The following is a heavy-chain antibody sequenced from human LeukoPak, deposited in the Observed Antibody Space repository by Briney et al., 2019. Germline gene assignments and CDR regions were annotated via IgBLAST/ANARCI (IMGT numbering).Heavy chain of an antibody. CDR3: ARVPHYYGSGSYCYFDY. D-gene: IGHD3-10*01. CDR2: IKQDGSEK. J-gene: IGHJ4*02. CDR1: GFTFSRYW. V-gene: IGHV3-7*01. Sequence: GGSLRLSCAASGFTFSRYWMSWVRQAPGKGLEWVANIKQDGSEKYYVDSVKGRFTISRDNAKNSLYLQMNSLRAEDTAVYYCARVPHYYGSGSYCYFDYWGQGTLVTVSS.